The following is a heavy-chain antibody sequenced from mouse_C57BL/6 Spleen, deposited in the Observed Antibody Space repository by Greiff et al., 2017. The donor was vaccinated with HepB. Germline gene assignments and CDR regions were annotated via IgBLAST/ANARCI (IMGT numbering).Heavy chain of an antibody. CDR1: GFNIKNTY. CDR3: ARGGTTVVEAYYYAMDY. D-gene: IGHD1-1*01. Sequence: EVQLQQSVAELVRPGASVKLSCTASGFNIKNTYMHWVKQRPEQGLEWIGRIDPANGNTKYAPKFQGKATITADTSSNTAYLQLSSLTSEDTAIYYCARGGTTVVEAYYYAMDYWGQGTSVTVSS. J-gene: IGHJ4*01. CDR2: IDPANGNT. V-gene: IGHV14-3*01.